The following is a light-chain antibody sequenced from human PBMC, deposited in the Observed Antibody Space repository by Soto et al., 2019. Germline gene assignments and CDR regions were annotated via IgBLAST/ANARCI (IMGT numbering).Light chain of an antibody. Sequence: DIPMTQSPSTLSASVGDRVTIACRASQTINSWLAWYQQKPGKAPNVLIYKASHLQSGVPSRFSGSGSATDFTLTISSLQPDDSAIYYCPQYSSHPYTFGQGTRLEIK. CDR3: PQYSSHPYT. CDR2: KAS. CDR1: QTINSW. V-gene: IGKV1-5*03. J-gene: IGKJ2*01.